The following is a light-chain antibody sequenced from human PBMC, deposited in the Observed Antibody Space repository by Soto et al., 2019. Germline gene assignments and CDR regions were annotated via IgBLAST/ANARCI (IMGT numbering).Light chain of an antibody. Sequence: EIVLTQSPATLSLSPGERATLSCTASQSINTYLAWFQQKPGQAPRLLIYDASNRATGIPARFSRRGSGTAFTLTLNSLAPEAFALYYCQQRRDWPLTFGEGTKVDIK. V-gene: IGKV3-11*01. CDR2: DAS. J-gene: IGKJ4*01. CDR3: QQRRDWPLT. CDR1: QSINTY.